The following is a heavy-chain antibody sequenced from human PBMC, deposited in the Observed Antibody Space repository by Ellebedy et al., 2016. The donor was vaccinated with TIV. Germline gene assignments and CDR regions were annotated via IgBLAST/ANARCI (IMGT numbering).Heavy chain of an antibody. CDR3: AKDLYSSSWYTPDYYFDY. CDR2: ISGSGGST. CDR1: GFTFSSYA. D-gene: IGHD6-13*01. V-gene: IGHV3-23*01. J-gene: IGHJ4*02. Sequence: GESLKISCAASGFTFSSYAMSWVRQAPGKGLEWVSAISGSGGSTYYADSVKGRFTISRDNSKNTLYLQMNSLRAEDTAVYYCAKDLYSSSWYTPDYYFDYWGQGTLVTVSS.